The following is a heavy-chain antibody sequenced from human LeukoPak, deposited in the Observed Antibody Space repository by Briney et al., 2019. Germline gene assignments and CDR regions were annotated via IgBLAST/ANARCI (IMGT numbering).Heavy chain of an antibody. D-gene: IGHD5-12*01. V-gene: IGHV1-2*06. Sequence: ASVKVSCKASGYTFTGYYMHWVRQAPGQGLEWMGRINPNSGGTNYAQKFQGRVTMTRDTSISTAYMELSRLRSDDTAVYCCAREWSSGYDLNENYWGQGTLVTVSS. CDR2: INPNSGGT. CDR3: AREWSSGYDLNENY. J-gene: IGHJ4*02. CDR1: GYTFTGYY.